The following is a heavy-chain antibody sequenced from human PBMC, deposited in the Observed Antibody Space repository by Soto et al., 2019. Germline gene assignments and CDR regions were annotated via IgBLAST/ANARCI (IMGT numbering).Heavy chain of an antibody. J-gene: IGHJ5*02. CDR2: IYYSGST. D-gene: IGHD3-10*01. Sequence: SETLSLTCTVSGGSIRNYYWSWIRQPPGKGLEWIGNIYYSGSTNYNPSLKSRVTISVDTSKNQFSLKLTSVTAADTAVYYCARGDDLGGLKHDWFDPWGQGTLVTVSS. CDR3: ARGDDLGGLKHDWFDP. V-gene: IGHV4-59*01. CDR1: GGSIRNYY.